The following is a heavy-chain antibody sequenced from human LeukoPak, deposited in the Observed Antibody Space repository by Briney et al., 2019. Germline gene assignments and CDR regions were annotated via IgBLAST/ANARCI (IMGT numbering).Heavy chain of an antibody. V-gene: IGHV3-23*01. Sequence: GASLRLSCAASGFTFSSYAMSWVRQAPGKGLEWVSAISGSGGSTYYADSVKGRFTTSRDNSKNTLYLQMNSLRAEDTAVYYCAKDRDWNYVGDWFDPWGQGTLVTVSS. CDR3: AKDRDWNYVGDWFDP. J-gene: IGHJ5*02. CDR2: ISGSGGST. CDR1: GFTFSSYA. D-gene: IGHD1-7*01.